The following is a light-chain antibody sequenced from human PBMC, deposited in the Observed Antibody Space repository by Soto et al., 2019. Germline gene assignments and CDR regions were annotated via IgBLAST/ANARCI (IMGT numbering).Light chain of an antibody. CDR2: DVR. V-gene: IGLV2-14*01. J-gene: IGLJ1*01. CDR1: SSDIGAYNY. CDR3: CSYTTSSTYV. Sequence: QSVLTQPASVSGSPGQSITISCTGTSSDIGAYNYVSWFQQHPGKAPKLMIYDVRNRPSGVSNRFSGSKSGNTASLIISGXQAEDEADYYCCSYTTSSTYVFGTGTKVTVL.